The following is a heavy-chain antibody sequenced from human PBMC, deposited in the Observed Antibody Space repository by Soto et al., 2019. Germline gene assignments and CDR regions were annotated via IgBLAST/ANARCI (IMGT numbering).Heavy chain of an antibody. CDR3: ARGYSHYAH. J-gene: IGHJ4*02. D-gene: IGHD4-4*01. V-gene: IGHV4-61*01. Sequence: ASETLSLTCTVSGGSVSRDSNFWSWIRQPPGKGLEWIGYIYYSGPSRYNPSLESRVTISIDSSKNQVSLTLTSVTAADTAVYYCARGYSHYAHWGRGTLVTVSS. CDR1: GGSVSRDSNF. CDR2: IYYSGPS.